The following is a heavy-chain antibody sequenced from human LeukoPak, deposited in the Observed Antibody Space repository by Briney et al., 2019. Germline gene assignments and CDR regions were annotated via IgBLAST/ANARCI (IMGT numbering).Heavy chain of an antibody. CDR2: IASSSSSM. J-gene: IGHJ4*02. Sequence: GGSLRLSCAASGFTFSSFSMNWVRQAPGKGLEWISYIASSSSSMYYADSVKGRFTISRDNAKNSLYLQMNSLTAEDTAVYYCARVIGSYSASAYWGQGTLFTVSS. D-gene: IGHD1-26*01. CDR1: GFTFSSFS. V-gene: IGHV3-48*04. CDR3: ARVIGSYSASAY.